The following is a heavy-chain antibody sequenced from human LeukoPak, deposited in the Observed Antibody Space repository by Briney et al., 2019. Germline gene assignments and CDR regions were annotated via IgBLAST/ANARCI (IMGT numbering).Heavy chain of an antibody. Sequence: GGPLRLSCEASGFTFSGYAMSWVRQAPGKGLEWVANIKQDGSEKYYVDSVKGRFTISRDNAKNSLYLQMNSLRAEDTAVYYCAREEVPAADNWFDPWGQGTLVTVSS. CDR2: IKQDGSEK. CDR3: AREEVPAADNWFDP. CDR1: GFTFSGYA. J-gene: IGHJ5*02. V-gene: IGHV3-7*05. D-gene: IGHD2-2*01.